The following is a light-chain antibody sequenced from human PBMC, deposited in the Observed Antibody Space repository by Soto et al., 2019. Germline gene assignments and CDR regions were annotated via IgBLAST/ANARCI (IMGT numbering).Light chain of an antibody. Sequence: QSALTQPASVSGSPGQSITISCTGTSSDVGGYNYVSWYQQHPGKAPKLMIYYVSNRPSGVSNRFSGSKSGNTASLNISGLQAEDEADYYCSSYTSSSTLVVFGGGTKVTVL. CDR1: SSDVGGYNY. J-gene: IGLJ2*01. CDR2: YVS. CDR3: SSYTSSSTLVV. V-gene: IGLV2-14*01.